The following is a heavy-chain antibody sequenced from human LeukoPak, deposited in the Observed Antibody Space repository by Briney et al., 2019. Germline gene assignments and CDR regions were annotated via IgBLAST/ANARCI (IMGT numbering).Heavy chain of an antibody. CDR3: ARDRRYGSGNYFHYWYFDL. CDR1: GLTFSSAW. CDR2: IQENGGEK. D-gene: IGHD3-10*01. V-gene: IGHV3-7*01. Sequence: GGSLRLSCAASGLTFSSAWMSWVRQAPGKGLEWVADIQENGGEKYYIDSVKGRFTISRDNAKNSLYLQMNSLRVEDTAVYYCARDRRYGSGNYFHYWYFDLWGRGTQVTVSS. J-gene: IGHJ2*01.